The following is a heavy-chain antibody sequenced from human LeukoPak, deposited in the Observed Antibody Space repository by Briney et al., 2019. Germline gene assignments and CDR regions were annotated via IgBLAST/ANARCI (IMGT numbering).Heavy chain of an antibody. CDR2: ISGSGGST. Sequence: GSLRLSCAASGFTFNSYAMSWVRQAPGKGLEWVSAISGSGGSTYYADSVKGRFTISRDNSKNTLYLQMNSLRAEDTAVYYCAKDRVRYSGIPHWYFDLWGRGTLVTVSS. D-gene: IGHD1-26*01. V-gene: IGHV3-23*01. J-gene: IGHJ2*01. CDR1: GFTFNSYA. CDR3: AKDRVRYSGIPHWYFDL.